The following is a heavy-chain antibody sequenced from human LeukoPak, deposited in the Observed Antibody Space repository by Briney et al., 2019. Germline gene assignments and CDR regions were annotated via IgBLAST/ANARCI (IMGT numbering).Heavy chain of an antibody. J-gene: IGHJ4*02. D-gene: IGHD2-21*02. CDR2: INHSGST. CDR1: GGSFSGYY. Sequence: PSETLSLTCAVYGGSFSGYYWSWLRQPPGKGLEWIGEINHSGSTNYNPSLKSRVTISVDTSKNQFSLKLSSVTAADTAVYYCARGPSSVVVVTAILDYWGQGTLVTVSS. CDR3: ARGPSSVVVVTAILDY. V-gene: IGHV4-34*01.